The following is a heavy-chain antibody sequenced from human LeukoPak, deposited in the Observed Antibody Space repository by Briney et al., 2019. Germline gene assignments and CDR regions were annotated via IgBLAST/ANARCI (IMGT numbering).Heavy chain of an antibody. CDR3: AKVRDYDILFDY. CDR1: GFTFSSYA. Sequence: GGSLRLSRAASGFTFSSYAMSWVRQAPGKGLEWVSAISASGVSTYYADSVKGRFTISRDNSKNTLYLQMNSLRAEDTAVYYCAKVRDYDILFDYWGQGTLVTVSS. D-gene: IGHD3-9*01. J-gene: IGHJ4*02. V-gene: IGHV3-23*01. CDR2: ISASGVST.